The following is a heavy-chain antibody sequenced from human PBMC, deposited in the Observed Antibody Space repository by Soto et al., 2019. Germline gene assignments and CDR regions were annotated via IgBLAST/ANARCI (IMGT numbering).Heavy chain of an antibody. V-gene: IGHV4-4*02. J-gene: IGHJ3*02. D-gene: IGHD4-17*01. CDR2: IYHSGST. CDR3: ARDFLPSTVTKSEGSDAFDI. Sequence: QVQLQESGPGLVKPSGTLSLTCAVSSGSISSSNWWSWVRPPPGKGLEWIGEIYHSGSTNYNPSLKSRVTISVDKSKNQCSLKLSSVTAAATAVYYCARDFLPSTVTKSEGSDAFDIWGQGTMVTVSS. CDR1: SGSISSSNW.